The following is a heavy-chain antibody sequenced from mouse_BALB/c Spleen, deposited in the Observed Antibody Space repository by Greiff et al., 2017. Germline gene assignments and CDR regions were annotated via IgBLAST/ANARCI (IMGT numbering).Heavy chain of an antibody. J-gene: IGHJ2*01. Sequence: EVKVVESGGGLVQPGGSRKLSCAASGFTFSSFGMHWVRQAPEKGLEWVAYISSGSSTIYYADTVKGRFTISRDNPKNTLFLQMTSLRSEDTAMYYCARSGYDGGYYFDYWGQGTTLTVSS. CDR1: GFTFSSFG. CDR3: ARSGYDGGYYFDY. D-gene: IGHD2-14*01. CDR2: ISSGSSTI. V-gene: IGHV5-17*02.